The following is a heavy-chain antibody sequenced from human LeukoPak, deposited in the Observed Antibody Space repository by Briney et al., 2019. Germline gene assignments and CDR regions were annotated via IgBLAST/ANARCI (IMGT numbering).Heavy chain of an antibody. Sequence: PSQTLSLTCTVSGASISSGTYYWSWIRQPAGKGLEWIGRFYISGSTNYNPSLESRVTMSVDTSKNQVFLKVNSVTAADTAVYYCARTSHYVDIAATIPYGIYYFDYWGQGTLVTVSS. CDR3: ARTSHYVDIAATIPYGIYYFDY. V-gene: IGHV4-61*02. CDR2: FYISGST. D-gene: IGHD5-12*01. CDR1: GASISSGTYY. J-gene: IGHJ4*02.